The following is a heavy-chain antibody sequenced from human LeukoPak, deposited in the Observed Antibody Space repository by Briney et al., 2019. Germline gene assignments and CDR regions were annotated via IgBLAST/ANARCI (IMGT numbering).Heavy chain of an antibody. D-gene: IGHD3-10*01. CDR2: IWYDGSEK. CDR3: ARDRNFPAYYFDF. J-gene: IGHJ4*02. CDR1: GFTFSSYA. V-gene: IGHV3-33*08. Sequence: PGGSLRLSWAASGFTFSSYAMHWVRQAPGKGLEWLAVIWYDGSEKYYADSVQGRFTVSRDNSKNALYLQLNSLGAEDTAVYYCARDRNFPAYYFDFWGQGALVTVSS.